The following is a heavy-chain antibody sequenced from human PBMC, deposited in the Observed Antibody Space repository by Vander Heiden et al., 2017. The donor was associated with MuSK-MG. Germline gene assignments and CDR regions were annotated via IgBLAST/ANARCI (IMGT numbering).Heavy chain of an antibody. J-gene: IGHJ6*04. CDR2: ISYDGSNK. D-gene: IGHD2-8*02. Sequence: QVQLVESGGGVVQPGRSLRLSCAASGFTFSSYAMHWVRQAPGKGLEWVAVISYDGSNKYYADSVKGRFTISRDNSKNTLYLQMNSLRAEDTAVYYCASWGYCTGGVCYFVQMDVWGKGTTVTVSS. V-gene: IGHV3-30-3*01. CDR3: ASWGYCTGGVCYFVQMDV. CDR1: GFTFSSYA.